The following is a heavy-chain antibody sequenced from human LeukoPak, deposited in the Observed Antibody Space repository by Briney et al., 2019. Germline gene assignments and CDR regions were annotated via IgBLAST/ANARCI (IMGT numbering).Heavy chain of an antibody. CDR2: IYTSGST. Sequence: PSQTLSLTYTVSCGSISRGSYYWSWIRQPPGKGLEWIGRIYTSGSTNYNPSLKSRVTISVDTSKNKFSLKLSSVTAADTAVYYCARGGSSGYYYSLFAFDIWGQGTMVTVSS. CDR1: CGSISRGSYY. D-gene: IGHD3-22*01. V-gene: IGHV4-61*02. J-gene: IGHJ3*02. CDR3: ARGGSSGYYYSLFAFDI.